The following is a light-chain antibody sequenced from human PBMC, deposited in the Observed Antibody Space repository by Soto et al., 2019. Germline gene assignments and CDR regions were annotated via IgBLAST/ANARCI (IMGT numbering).Light chain of an antibody. CDR1: QSVSNTY. J-gene: IGKJ2*01. Sequence: EIVLTQSPGTLSLSPGERATLSCRASQSVSNTYLAWYRHKPGQAPRLLIYGASSRAAGIPDRFSGSGSGTDFTLTISRLEPEDFAVYYCHHFGSSRHTFGQGTKVDIK. V-gene: IGKV3-20*01. CDR3: HHFGSSRHT. CDR2: GAS.